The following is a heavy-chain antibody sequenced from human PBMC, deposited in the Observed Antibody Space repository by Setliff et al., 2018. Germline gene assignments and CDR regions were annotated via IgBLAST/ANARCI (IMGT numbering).Heavy chain of an antibody. D-gene: IGHD1-1*01. V-gene: IGHV1-69*06. CDR1: GDTFSTYA. J-gene: IGHJ6*02. CDR2: IIPLLETA. CDR3: ARDSVTLGQLERRGGFRYYDMDV. Sequence: GASVKVSCKASGDTFSTYALSWVRQAPGQGLEWMGGIIPLLETAHYAQKFQDRVTITADKSTSTVFMELNSLISEDTAVYFCARDSVTLGQLERRGGFRYYDMDVWGQGTTVTVSS.